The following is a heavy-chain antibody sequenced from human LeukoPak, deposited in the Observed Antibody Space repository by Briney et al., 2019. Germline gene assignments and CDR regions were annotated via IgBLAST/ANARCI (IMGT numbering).Heavy chain of an antibody. CDR2: MHRNSGNT. J-gene: IGHJ4*02. V-gene: IGHV1-8*03. Sequence: ASVKVSCKASGYTFTSYDINWVRQATGQGLEWMGWMHRNSGNTGYAQKFQGRVTITRNTAISTVYMELSSLRSEDTGVYYCAIGTQTNTFDYWGQGTLVTVSS. CDR3: AIGTQTNTFDY. CDR1: GYTFTSYD. D-gene: IGHD1-7*01.